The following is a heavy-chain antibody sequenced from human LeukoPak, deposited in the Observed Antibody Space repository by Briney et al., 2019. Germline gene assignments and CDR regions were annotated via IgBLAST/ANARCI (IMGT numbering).Heavy chain of an antibody. Sequence: SETLSLTCTVSGGSISSYYWSWIRQPAGKGLEWIGRIYTSGSTNYNPSLKSRVTMSVDTSKNQFSLKLSSVTAADTAVYYCARDGVVVAAKDPFDYWGQGTLVTVSS. CDR2: IYTSGST. V-gene: IGHV4-4*07. CDR1: GGSISSYY. J-gene: IGHJ4*02. D-gene: IGHD2-15*01. CDR3: ARDGVVVAAKDPFDY.